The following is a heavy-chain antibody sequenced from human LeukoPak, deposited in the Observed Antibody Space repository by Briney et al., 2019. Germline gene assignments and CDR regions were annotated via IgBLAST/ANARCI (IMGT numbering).Heavy chain of an antibody. D-gene: IGHD3-10*01. J-gene: IGHJ6*03. CDR1: GGTFSSYA. Sequence: ASVKVSCKASGGTFSSYAISWVRQAPGQGLEWMGGIIPIFGTANYAQKFQGRVTITADKSTSTAYMELSSLRSEDTAVYYCARDSDGSGSNRYYYYYYMDVWGKGTTVTVSS. CDR3: ARDSDGSGSNRYYYYYYMDV. CDR2: IIPIFGTA. V-gene: IGHV1-69*06.